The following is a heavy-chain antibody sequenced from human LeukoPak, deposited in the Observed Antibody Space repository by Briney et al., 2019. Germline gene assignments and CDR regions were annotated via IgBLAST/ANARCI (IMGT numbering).Heavy chain of an antibody. V-gene: IGHV3-11*01. CDR1: GFTFSDYY. Sequence: PGGSLRLSCAASGFTFSDYYMSWIRQAPGKGPEWVSYISSSGSTIYYADSVKGRFTISRDNAKNSLYLQMNSLRAEDTAVYYCARLLWFGELIDWFDPWGQGTLVTVSS. J-gene: IGHJ5*02. CDR2: ISSSGSTI. D-gene: IGHD3-10*01. CDR3: ARLLWFGELIDWFDP.